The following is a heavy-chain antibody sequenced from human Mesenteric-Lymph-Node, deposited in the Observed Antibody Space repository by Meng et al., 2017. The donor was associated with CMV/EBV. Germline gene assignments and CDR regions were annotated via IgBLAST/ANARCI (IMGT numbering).Heavy chain of an antibody. CDR2: IYYSGST. CDR3: ARLRYSGYFDY. CDR1: GGSIWSYY. J-gene: IGHJ4*02. V-gene: IGHV4-59*01. D-gene: IGHD5-12*01. Sequence: TVSGGSIWSYYWRWIRRPPGEGLEWIGYIYYSGSTNYNNYIPSLKSRVTISLDTSKIQFALKLSSVTAADTAVYYCARLRYSGYFDYWGQGTLVTVSS.